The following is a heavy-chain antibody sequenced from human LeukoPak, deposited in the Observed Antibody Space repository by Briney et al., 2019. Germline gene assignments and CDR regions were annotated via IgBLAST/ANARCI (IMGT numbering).Heavy chain of an antibody. CDR2: ISTSGRYT. J-gene: IGHJ4*02. V-gene: IGHV3-11*06. CDR3: ARVASITMICDF. Sequence: KPGGSVRLSCAASGFTFSDYYMSWICQAPGKGLEWVSYISTSGRYTNYTDSVKGRFTISRDNAKNSLFLQMNSLRAEDTAVYYCARVASITMICDFWGQGTLVTVSS. CDR1: GFTFSDYY. D-gene: IGHD3-22*01.